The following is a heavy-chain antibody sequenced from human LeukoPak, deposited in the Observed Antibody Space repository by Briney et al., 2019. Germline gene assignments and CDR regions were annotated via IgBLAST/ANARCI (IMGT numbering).Heavy chain of an antibody. CDR2: ISYDGSNK. V-gene: IGHV3-30*03. Sequence: PGGSLRLSCADSGFTFSSYGMHWVRQAPGKGLEWVAVISYDGSNKYYADSVKGRFTISRDNSKNTLYLQMNSLRAEDTAVYYCAREGGSGWSRAFDIWGQGTMVTVSS. CDR1: GFTFSSYG. D-gene: IGHD6-19*01. J-gene: IGHJ3*02. CDR3: AREGGSGWSRAFDI.